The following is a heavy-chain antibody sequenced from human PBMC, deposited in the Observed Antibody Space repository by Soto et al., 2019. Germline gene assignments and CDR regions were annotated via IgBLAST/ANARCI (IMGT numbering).Heavy chain of an antibody. CDR2: IDPSDSQT. Sequence: GESVKISCKGSGYSFAGYWITWVRQMPGKGLEWMGRIDPSDSQTYYSPSFRGHVTISAAKSITTVFLQWSSLRASDTAMYYCARQIYDSDSGPNFQYYSDSWGPGTLVTVSS. V-gene: IGHV5-10-1*01. D-gene: IGHD3-22*01. CDR3: ARQIYDSDSGPNFQYYSDS. J-gene: IGHJ4*02. CDR1: GYSFAGYW.